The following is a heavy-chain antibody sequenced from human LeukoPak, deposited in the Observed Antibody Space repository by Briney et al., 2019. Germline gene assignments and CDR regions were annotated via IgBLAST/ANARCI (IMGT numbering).Heavy chain of an antibody. D-gene: IGHD6-19*01. J-gene: IGHJ4*02. CDR3: SRNINPTIAVAGYYFDS. CDR2: IRNKAYRGTT. CDR1: GFTFYDSA. Sequence: PGGSLSLSCTASGFTFYDSAMSWVRQAPEKGLEWVCLIRNKAYRGTTEYAASVQGRFTISRDDSKSIAYLQMNSLKSDDTAVYYCSRNINPTIAVAGYYFDSWGQGTLVTVSS. V-gene: IGHV3-49*04.